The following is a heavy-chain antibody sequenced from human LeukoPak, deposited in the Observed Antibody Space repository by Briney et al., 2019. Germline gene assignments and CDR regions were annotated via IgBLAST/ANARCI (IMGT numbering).Heavy chain of an antibody. D-gene: IGHD2-2*03. V-gene: IGHV1-8*01. Sequence: ASVKVSCKASGFTFTSYVINWVRQTTGQGLEWMGWMNPNNGNTGYAQKFQGRVTMTRDTSTSTVYMELSSLRSEDTAVYYCASLATIGSDSFDIWGQGTMVTVSS. CDR2: MNPNNGNT. CDR1: GFTFTSYV. J-gene: IGHJ3*02. CDR3: ASLATIGSDSFDI.